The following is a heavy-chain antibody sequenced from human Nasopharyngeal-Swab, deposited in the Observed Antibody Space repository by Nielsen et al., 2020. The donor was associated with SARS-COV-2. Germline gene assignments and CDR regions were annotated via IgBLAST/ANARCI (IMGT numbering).Heavy chain of an antibody. CDR1: GFTVSSQY. V-gene: IGHV3-53*01. Sequence: GESLKISCAASGFTVSSQYMNWVRQAPGKGLEWVYLIYSGGDTDYADSVKGRFIMSRDKSKNTLYLQMNRLRAEDTAVYYCARGESGFDPLDCWGQGTLVTVSS. CDR3: ARGESGFDPLDC. CDR2: IYSGGDT. J-gene: IGHJ4*02. D-gene: IGHD3-3*01.